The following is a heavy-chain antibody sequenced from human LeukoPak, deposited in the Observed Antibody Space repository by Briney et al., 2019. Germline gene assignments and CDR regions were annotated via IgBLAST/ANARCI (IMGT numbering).Heavy chain of an antibody. CDR1: GFTFSSYA. Sequence: GGSLRLSCAASGFTFSSYAMHRVRQAPGKGLEYVSAISSNGGSTYYANSVKGRFTISRDNSKNTLYLQMGSLRAEDMAVYYCARGWDTAMVLGDAFDIWGQGTMVTVSS. V-gene: IGHV3-64*01. J-gene: IGHJ3*02. CDR2: ISSNGGST. CDR3: ARGWDTAMVLGDAFDI. D-gene: IGHD5-18*01.